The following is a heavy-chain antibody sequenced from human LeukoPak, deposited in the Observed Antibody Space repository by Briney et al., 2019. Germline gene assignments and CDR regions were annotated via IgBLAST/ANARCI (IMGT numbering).Heavy chain of an antibody. V-gene: IGHV3-9*01. J-gene: IGHJ4*02. CDR2: ISWNGGSI. Sequence: GGSLRLSCAASGFAFDDYAMQWVRQAPGKGLEWVSGISWNGGSIGYADSVKGRFTISRDNAKNSLYLQMNSLRAEDTALYYCAKDTYSTSLTGFDHWGQGTLVTVSS. D-gene: IGHD6-6*01. CDR3: AKDTYSTSLTGFDH. CDR1: GFAFDDYA.